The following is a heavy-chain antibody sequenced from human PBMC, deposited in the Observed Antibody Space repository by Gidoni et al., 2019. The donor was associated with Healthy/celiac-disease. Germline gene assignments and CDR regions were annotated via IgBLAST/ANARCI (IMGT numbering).Heavy chain of an antibody. CDR1: GYTFTSYD. D-gene: IGHD2-15*01. J-gene: IGHJ3*02. Sequence: QVQLVQSGAEVKKPGASVKVSCKASGYTFTSYDINWVRRATGQGLECVGWVNPNSGNSGYAQKFQGRVTMTRDTSTSTAYMELTGLRSEDTAVYYCAMATGYCTGGSCPRGAFDIWGQGTMVTVSS. CDR3: AMATGYCTGGSCPRGAFDI. CDR2: VNPNSGNS. V-gene: IGHV1-8*01.